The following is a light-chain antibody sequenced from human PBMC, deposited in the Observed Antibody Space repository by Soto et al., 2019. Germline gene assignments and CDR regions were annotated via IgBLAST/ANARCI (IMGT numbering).Light chain of an antibody. Sequence: DIQVTQSPSSLSASVGDRVTITCRASQSISSYLNWYQQKPGKAPKLLIYAASSLQSGVPLRFSGSRSGTDFTLTISSLQPEDFASYYCQQSYSTPWTFGQGTKVEIK. CDR3: QQSYSTPWT. CDR2: AAS. J-gene: IGKJ1*01. V-gene: IGKV1-39*01. CDR1: QSISSY.